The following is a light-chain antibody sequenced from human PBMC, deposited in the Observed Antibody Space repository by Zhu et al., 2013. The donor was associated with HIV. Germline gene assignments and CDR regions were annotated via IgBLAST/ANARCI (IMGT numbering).Light chain of an antibody. CDR1: QGVAID. CDR2: GAS. Sequence: DIVLTQSPGTLSLSPGDRATLSCRASQGVAIDSLAWYQQKPGQAPRLLIYGASSRASGIPDRFSGSGSGTEFTLTISSLQSEDFAVYYCQQYNNWPWTFGQGTKVEIK. J-gene: IGKJ1*01. V-gene: IGKV3D-15*01. CDR3: QQYNNWPWT.